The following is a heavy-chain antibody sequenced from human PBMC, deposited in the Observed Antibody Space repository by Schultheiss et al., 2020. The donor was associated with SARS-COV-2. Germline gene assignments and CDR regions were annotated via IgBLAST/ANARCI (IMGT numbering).Heavy chain of an antibody. Sequence: GGSLRLSCAASGFTFSSYGMHWVRQAPGKGLEWVSRINSDGSSTSYADSVKGRFTISRDNAKNTLYLQMNSLRSEDTAVYYCATDSSGWPRDAFDIWGQGTMVTVSS. D-gene: IGHD6-19*01. V-gene: IGHV3-74*01. J-gene: IGHJ3*02. CDR1: GFTFSSYG. CDR2: INSDGSST. CDR3: ATDSSGWPRDAFDI.